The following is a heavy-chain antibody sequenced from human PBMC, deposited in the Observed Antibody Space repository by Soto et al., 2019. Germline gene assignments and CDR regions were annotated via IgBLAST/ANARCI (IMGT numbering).Heavy chain of an antibody. CDR2: ISYDGSNK. J-gene: IGHJ3*02. Sequence: GGSLRLSCAASGFTFSSYGMHWVRQAPGKGLEWVAVISYDGSNKYYADSVKGRFTISRHNSKNTLYLQMNSLRAEDTAVYYCAMFDALLLDDAFDIWGQGTMVTVSS. D-gene: IGHD3-22*01. V-gene: IGHV3-30*03. CDR3: AMFDALLLDDAFDI. CDR1: GFTFSSYG.